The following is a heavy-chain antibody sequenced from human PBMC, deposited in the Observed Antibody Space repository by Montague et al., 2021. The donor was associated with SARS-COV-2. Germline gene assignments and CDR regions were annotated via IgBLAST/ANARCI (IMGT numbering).Heavy chain of an antibody. D-gene: IGHD2-15*01. CDR1: GGSVGTGEYY. Sequence: TLSLTCTVSGGSVGTGEYYWNWIRQPAGKGLEWIGRVYTSGSTTYNPSLNSRLTISLDTSKNRVSLNLSSVTATDTAVYYCARCGGCSYPGLFDPWGQGTLVTVSS. CDR2: VYTSGST. CDR3: ARCGGCSYPGLFDP. J-gene: IGHJ4*01. V-gene: IGHV4-61*02.